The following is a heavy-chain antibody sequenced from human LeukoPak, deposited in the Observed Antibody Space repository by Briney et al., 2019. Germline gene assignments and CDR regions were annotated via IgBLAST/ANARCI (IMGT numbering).Heavy chain of an antibody. V-gene: IGHV3-23*01. Sequence: GGSLRLSCAASGFTFSSYAMSWVRQAPGKGLEWVSAISGSGGSTYYADSVKGRFTISRDISKNTLYLQMNSLRAEDTAVYYCAKEGGSGYSSGWYDAFDIWGQGTMVTVSS. CDR2: ISGSGGST. CDR3: AKEGGSGYSSGWYDAFDI. CDR1: GFTFSSYA. D-gene: IGHD6-19*01. J-gene: IGHJ3*02.